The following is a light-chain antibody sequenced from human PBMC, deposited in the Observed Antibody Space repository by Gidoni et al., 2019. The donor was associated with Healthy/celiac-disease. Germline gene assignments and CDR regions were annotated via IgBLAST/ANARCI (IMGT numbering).Light chain of an antibody. CDR2: STN. Sequence: QTVVTQEPSFSVSPGGTVTLTCGLSSGSVSTSYYHSWYQQTPGQAPRTLIYSTNTRSSGVPDRFSGSILGNKAALTITGAQADDESDYYCVLYMGSGSYVVGTGTKVTVL. J-gene: IGLJ1*01. CDR1: SGSVSTSYY. V-gene: IGLV8-61*01. CDR3: VLYMGSGSYV.